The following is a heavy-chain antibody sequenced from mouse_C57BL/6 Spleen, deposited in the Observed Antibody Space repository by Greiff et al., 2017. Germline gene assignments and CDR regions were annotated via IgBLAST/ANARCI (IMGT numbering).Heavy chain of an antibody. V-gene: IGHV14-1*01. CDR3: TTRYGSSFFDY. J-gene: IGHJ2*01. CDR1: GFNIKDYY. Sequence: VQLQQSGAELVRPGASVKLSCTASGFNIKDYYMHWVKQRPEQGLEWIGRIDPEDGDTEYAPKFHGKATMTADTSSNTAYLQLSSLTSEDTAVYYCTTRYGSSFFDYWGQGTTLTVSS. CDR2: IDPEDGDT. D-gene: IGHD1-1*01.